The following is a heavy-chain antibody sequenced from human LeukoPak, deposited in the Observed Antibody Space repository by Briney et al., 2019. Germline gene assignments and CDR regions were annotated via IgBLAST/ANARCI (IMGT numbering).Heavy chain of an antibody. CDR1: GYTFTSYD. CDR2: MNPNSGNT. CDR3: ARGVDGYSNYYYYGMDV. Sequence: ASVKVSCKASGYTFTSYDINWVRQATGQGLEWMEWMNPNSGNTGYAQKFQGRVTMTRNTSISTAYMELSSLRSEDTAVHYCARGVDGYSNYYYYGMDVWGQGTTVTVSS. D-gene: IGHD5-24*01. J-gene: IGHJ6*02. V-gene: IGHV1-8*01.